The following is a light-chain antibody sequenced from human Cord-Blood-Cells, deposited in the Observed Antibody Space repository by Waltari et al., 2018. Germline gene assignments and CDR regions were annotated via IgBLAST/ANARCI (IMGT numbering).Light chain of an antibody. CDR3: CSYAGSSTHVV. Sequence: QSALTQPASVSGSPGQSITLSCTGTSSDVGRYNLASWYQQHPGKAPKLMIYEGSKRPSGVSNLFSGSKSGNTASLTISGLQAEDEADYYCCSYAGSSTHVVFGGGTKLTVL. CDR2: EGS. J-gene: IGLJ2*01. V-gene: IGLV2-23*01. CDR1: SSDVGRYNL.